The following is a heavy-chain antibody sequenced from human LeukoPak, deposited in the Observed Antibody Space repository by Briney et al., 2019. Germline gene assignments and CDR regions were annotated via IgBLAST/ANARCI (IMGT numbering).Heavy chain of an antibody. V-gene: IGHV1-2*02. J-gene: IGHJ5*02. D-gene: IGHD5-18*01. Sequence: ASVKVSCKASGYTFTGYYMHWVRQAPGQGLEWMGWINPNSGGTNYAQKFQGRVTMTRDTSISTAYMELSRLRSDDTAVYYCARAGYSYDSWFDPWGQGTLVTVSS. CDR3: ARAGYSYDSWFDP. CDR1: GYTFTGYY. CDR2: INPNSGGT.